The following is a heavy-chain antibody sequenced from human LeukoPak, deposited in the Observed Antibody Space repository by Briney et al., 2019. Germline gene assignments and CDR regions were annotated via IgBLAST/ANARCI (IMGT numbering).Heavy chain of an antibody. V-gene: IGHV4-39*01. CDR1: GVSISSGYDY. CDR2: IYSIGST. Sequence: PSETLSLTCTVSGVSISSGYDYWDWIRQPPGKGLEWIGSIYSIGSTYYNPSLKSRVTISEDTSKNQFSLRLSSVTAADTAIYYCARQRLATVAPFDYWGQGTLVTVSS. CDR3: ARQRLATVAPFDY. D-gene: IGHD4-23*01. J-gene: IGHJ4*02.